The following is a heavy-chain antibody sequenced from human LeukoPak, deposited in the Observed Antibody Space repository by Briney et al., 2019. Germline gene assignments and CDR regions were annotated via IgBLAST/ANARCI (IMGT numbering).Heavy chain of an antibody. V-gene: IGHV3-7*01. CDR1: GFTFSNYW. CDR3: ARGRTSEFDY. J-gene: IGHJ4*02. D-gene: IGHD1-7*01. CDR2: IKQDGSEK. Sequence: GGSLRLSCAASGFTFSNYWMSWVRQAPGKGLEWVANIKQDGSEKYYVDSVKGRFTISRDNDKNSLYLQMNSLRAEDTAVYYCARGRTSEFDYWGQGTLVTVSS.